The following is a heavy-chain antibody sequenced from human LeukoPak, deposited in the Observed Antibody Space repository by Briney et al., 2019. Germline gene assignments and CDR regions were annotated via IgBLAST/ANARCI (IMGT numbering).Heavy chain of an antibody. CDR3: GRGGLRNWYFDL. Sequence: GGSLRLSCAASGFTFSSYWMHWVRQAPGKGLVWVSRLNSDGTNTYHADSVKGRVTISRDNAKNKGYLEMNSLRAEDTALYYCGRGGLRNWYFDLWGRGTLVTVSS. CDR2: LNSDGTNT. D-gene: IGHD5-12*01. CDR1: GFTFSSYW. V-gene: IGHV3-74*01. J-gene: IGHJ2*01.